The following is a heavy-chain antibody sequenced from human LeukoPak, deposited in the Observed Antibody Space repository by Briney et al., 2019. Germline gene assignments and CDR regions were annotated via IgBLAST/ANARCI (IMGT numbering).Heavy chain of an antibody. Sequence: GESLKISCKGSGYSFNSYWIGWVRLMAGKGLEWMGIIYPGDSDTRYSPSFQGQVTISADKSISTAYLQWSSLKASDTAMYYCARRDDYVIDYWGQGTLVTVSS. CDR1: GYSFNSYW. D-gene: IGHD3-16*01. CDR2: IYPGDSDT. CDR3: ARRDDYVIDY. J-gene: IGHJ4*02. V-gene: IGHV5-51*01.